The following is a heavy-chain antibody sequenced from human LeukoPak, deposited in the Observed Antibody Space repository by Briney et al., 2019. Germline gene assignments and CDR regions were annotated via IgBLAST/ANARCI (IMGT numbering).Heavy chain of an antibody. Sequence: PGGSLRLSCAASGFTFSSYSMNWVRQAPGKGLEWVSSISSSSYIYYADSVKGRFTISRDNAKNSLYLQMNSLRAEDTAVYYCARDHRVGATRDYYYYYMDVWGKGTTVTVSS. CDR3: ARDHRVGATRDYYYYYMDV. CDR1: GFTFSSYS. CDR2: ISSSSYI. V-gene: IGHV3-21*01. J-gene: IGHJ6*03. D-gene: IGHD1-26*01.